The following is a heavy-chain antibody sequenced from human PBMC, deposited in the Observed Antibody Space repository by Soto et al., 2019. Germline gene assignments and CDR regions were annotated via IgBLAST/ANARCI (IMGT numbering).Heavy chain of an antibody. CDR3: TRDASRDSSARGWFDP. Sequence: ASVKVSCKASGGTFSSFTMNWVRQAPGKGLEWVSTISSNSAYIYYTDALRGRFTISRDNAKNSLHLQMNSLRAEDTAVYYCTRDASRDSSARGWFDPWGPGTLVTVSS. CDR2: ISSNSAYI. V-gene: IGHV3-21*01. D-gene: IGHD6-13*01. J-gene: IGHJ5*02. CDR1: GGTFSSFT.